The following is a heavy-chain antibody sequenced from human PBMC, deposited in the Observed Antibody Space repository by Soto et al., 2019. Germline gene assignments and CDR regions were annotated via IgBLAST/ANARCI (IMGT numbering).Heavy chain of an antibody. V-gene: IGHV3-48*01. CDR1: GFTFSSYS. Sequence: GGSLRLSCAASGFTFSSYSMNWVRQAPGKGLEWVSYISSSSTIYYADSVKGRFTISRDNAKNSLYLQMNSLRAEDTAVYYCARDATTVIDYWGQGTLVTVSS. CDR3: ARDATTVIDY. CDR2: ISSSSTI. J-gene: IGHJ4*02. D-gene: IGHD4-17*01.